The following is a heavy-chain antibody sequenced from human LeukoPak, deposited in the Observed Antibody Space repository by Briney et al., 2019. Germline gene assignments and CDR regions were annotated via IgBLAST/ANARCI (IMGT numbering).Heavy chain of an antibody. CDR1: GFTFSSYG. J-gene: IGHJ6*02. CDR2: ISYDGSNK. V-gene: IGHV3-30*18. Sequence: GGSLRLCCAASGFTFSSYGMHWVRQAPGKGLEWVAVISYDGSNKYYADSVKGRFTISRDNSKNTLYLQMNSLRAEDTAVYYCAKAYYDFWSGTDVWGQGTTVTVSS. D-gene: IGHD3-3*01. CDR3: AKAYYDFWSGTDV.